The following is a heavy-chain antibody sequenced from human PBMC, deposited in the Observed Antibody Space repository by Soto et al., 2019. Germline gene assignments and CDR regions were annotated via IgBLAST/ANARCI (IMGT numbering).Heavy chain of an antibody. CDR3: ARDRPEAHPLYYYYYYMDV. Sequence: GGSLRLSCAASGFTFSSYGMDWVCQAPGKGLEWVAVIWYDGSNKYYADSVKGRFTISRDNSKNTLYLQMNSLRAEDTAVYYCARDRPEAHPLYYYYYYMDVWGKGTTVTVSS. J-gene: IGHJ6*03. CDR1: GFTFSSYG. CDR2: IWYDGSNK. V-gene: IGHV3-33*01.